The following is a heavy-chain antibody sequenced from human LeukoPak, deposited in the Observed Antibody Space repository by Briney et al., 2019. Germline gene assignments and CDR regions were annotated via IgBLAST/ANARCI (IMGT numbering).Heavy chain of an antibody. J-gene: IGHJ3*02. CDR1: GGSFSGYY. V-gene: IGHV4-34*01. CDR3: TRQQLVPGRAFDI. D-gene: IGHD6-13*01. CDR2: INHSGST. Sequence: SETLSLTCAVYGGSFSGYYWSWIRQPPGKGLEWIGEINHSGSTNYNPSLKRRVTISVDTSKNQFSLKLSSVTAADTAVYYCTRQQLVPGRAFDIWGQGTMVTVSS.